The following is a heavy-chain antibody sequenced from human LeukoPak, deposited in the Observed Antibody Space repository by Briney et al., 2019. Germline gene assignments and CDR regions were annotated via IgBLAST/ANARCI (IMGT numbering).Heavy chain of an antibody. Sequence: PGGSLRLSCAASGFTFTTYYMGWVRQAPGKGLEWVSAISGSGGSTYYADSVKGRFTISRDNSKNTLYLQMNSLRAEDTAVYYCAKEMATMVRGVLVAYWGQGTLVTVSS. CDR1: GFTFTTYY. CDR3: AKEMATMVRGVLVAY. J-gene: IGHJ4*02. D-gene: IGHD3-10*01. CDR2: ISGSGGST. V-gene: IGHV3-23*01.